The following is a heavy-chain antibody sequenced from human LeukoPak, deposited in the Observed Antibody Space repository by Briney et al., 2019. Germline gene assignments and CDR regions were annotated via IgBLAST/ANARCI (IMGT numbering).Heavy chain of an antibody. D-gene: IGHD2-2*01. CDR1: GGSFSGYY. J-gene: IGHJ5*02. CDR2: INHSGST. V-gene: IGHV4-34*01. Sequence: SETLSLTCAVYGGSFSGYYWSWIRQAPGKGLEWIGEINHSGSTNYNPSLKSRVTISVDTSKNQFSLKLSSVTAAETAVYYCARGSYCSSTSCRTGDWFDPWGQGTLVTVSS. CDR3: ARGSYCSSTSCRTGDWFDP.